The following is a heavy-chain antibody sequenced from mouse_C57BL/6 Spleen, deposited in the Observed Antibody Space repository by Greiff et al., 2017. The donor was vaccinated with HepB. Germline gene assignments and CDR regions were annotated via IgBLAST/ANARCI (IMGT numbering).Heavy chain of an antibody. J-gene: IGHJ4*01. V-gene: IGHV1-76*01. CDR3: ARDYYYGSSWDAMDY. CDR2: IYPGSGNT. CDR1: GYTFTDYY. D-gene: IGHD1-1*01. Sequence: QVQLQQSGAELVRPGASVKLSCKASGYTFTDYYINWVKQRPGQGLEWIARIYPGSGNTYYNEKFKGKATLTAEKSSSTAYMQLSGLTSEDSAVYFCARDYYYGSSWDAMDYWGQGTSVTVSS.